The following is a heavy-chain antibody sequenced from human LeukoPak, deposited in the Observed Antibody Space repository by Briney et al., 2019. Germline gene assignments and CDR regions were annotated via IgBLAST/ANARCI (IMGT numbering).Heavy chain of an antibody. J-gene: IGHJ4*02. D-gene: IGHD3-3*01. CDR1: GYTFTSYD. Sequence: ASVKVSCMASGYTFTSYDINWVRQATGQGLEWMGWMNPNSGNTGYAQKFQGRVTMTRNTSISTAYMELSSLRSEDTAVYYCARRVSLRFLEWLFWGQGTLVTVSS. CDR2: MNPNSGNT. CDR3: ARRVSLRFLEWLF. V-gene: IGHV1-8*01.